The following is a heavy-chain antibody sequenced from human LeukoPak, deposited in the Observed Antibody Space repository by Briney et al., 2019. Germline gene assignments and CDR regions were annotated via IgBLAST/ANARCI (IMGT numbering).Heavy chain of an antibody. CDR3: ARAVAGTFYFDY. J-gene: IGHJ4*02. Sequence: GGSLRLSCAASGFTFSSYDMHWVRQATGKGLEWVSAIGTAGDTYYPGSVKGRFTISRENAKNSLYLQMNSLRAGGTAVYYCARAVAGTFYFDYWGQGTLVTVSS. V-gene: IGHV3-13*04. D-gene: IGHD6-19*01. CDR2: IGTAGDT. CDR1: GFTFSSYD.